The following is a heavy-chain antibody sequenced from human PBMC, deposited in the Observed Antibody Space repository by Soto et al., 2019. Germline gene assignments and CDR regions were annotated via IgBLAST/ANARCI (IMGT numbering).Heavy chain of an antibody. V-gene: IGHV3-53*01. CDR1: GFTVSSSY. CDR3: ARGFNWLDY. D-gene: IGHD1-20*01. Sequence: EVQLVESGGGLIQPGGSLRLSCAAAGFTVSSSYMTWVRQAPGKGLEWVSVIYSGGTTYYVDSVKGRFTISRDNSKNTLYPQMNSLRAEDTAVYYCARGFNWLDYWGQGTLVTVSS. J-gene: IGHJ4*02. CDR2: IYSGGTT.